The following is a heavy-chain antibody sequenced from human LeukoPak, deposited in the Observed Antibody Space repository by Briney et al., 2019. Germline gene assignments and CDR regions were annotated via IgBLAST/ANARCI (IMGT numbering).Heavy chain of an antibody. CDR3: ARDLSSNWYNFAY. V-gene: IGHV3-20*04. CDR2: INWDGGST. Sequence: GGSPRLSCVDSGFTFYVYCMRWVRQLPGEGVGWVAGINWDGGSTFYADSVKGRFIISRDNAKNSLFLQMNSLRVEDTALYYCARDLSSNWYNFAYWGQGTLVTVSS. CDR1: GFTFYVYC. D-gene: IGHD6-13*01. J-gene: IGHJ4*02.